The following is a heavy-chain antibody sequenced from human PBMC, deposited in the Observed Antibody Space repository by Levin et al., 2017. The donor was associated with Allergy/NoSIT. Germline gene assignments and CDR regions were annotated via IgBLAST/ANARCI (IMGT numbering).Heavy chain of an antibody. CDR1: GFTFNIYT. CDR3: ARGPEV. Sequence: GESLKISCSASGFTFNIYTMNWVRQAPGKGLEWISFISTNSAYIFYADSVRGRFTISRDNAKGSLYLHMTSLSADDTATYYCARGPEVWGQGTPVTVSS. CDR2: ISTNSAYI. J-gene: IGHJ4*02. V-gene: IGHV3-21*04.